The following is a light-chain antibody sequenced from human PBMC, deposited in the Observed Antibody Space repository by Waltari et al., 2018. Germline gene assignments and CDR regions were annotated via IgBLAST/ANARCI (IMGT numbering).Light chain of an antibody. V-gene: IGKV3-20*01. CDR1: QSITKRY. CDR2: GAS. J-gene: IGKJ2*01. Sequence: ELTQSPGTLSLSPGERATFSCRASQSITKRYFAWYQQKPGQAPRLLIYGASSRAAGIPDRFSGAGSGTDFTLTISRLEPEDSAVYYCQQYGSSIMYTFGQGTKLEIK. CDR3: QQYGSSIMYT.